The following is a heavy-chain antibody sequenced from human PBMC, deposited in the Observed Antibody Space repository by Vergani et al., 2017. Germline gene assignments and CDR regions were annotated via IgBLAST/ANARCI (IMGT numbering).Heavy chain of an antibody. D-gene: IGHD3-10*01. J-gene: IGHJ4*02. V-gene: IGHV1-69*13. CDR2: IIPIFGTA. CDR3: AREFIGSGSFTDY. CDR1: GGPFKNSA. Sequence: QVQLVQSGAEVKKPGSSVKVSCKASGGPFKNSAFSWVRQVPGQGLEWMGRIIPIFGTANYAQKFQGRVTITADESTSTAYMELSSLRSEDTAVYYCAREFIGSGSFTDYWGQGTLVTVSS.